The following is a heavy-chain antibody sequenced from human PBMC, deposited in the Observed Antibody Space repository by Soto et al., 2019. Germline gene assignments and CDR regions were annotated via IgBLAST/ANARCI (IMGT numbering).Heavy chain of an antibody. Sequence: HPGGSLRLSCAASGFSFSYYWIHWVRQVPGKGLEWVANIKQGGTETYYVDSVKGRFTISKDHAKNSLYLQMNSLRVEDTALYYCASLDTARVETAGYWGQGTRVTVSS. D-gene: IGHD5-18*01. V-gene: IGHV3-7*01. CDR3: ASLDTARVETAGY. J-gene: IGHJ4*02. CDR2: IKQGGTET. CDR1: GFSFSYYW.